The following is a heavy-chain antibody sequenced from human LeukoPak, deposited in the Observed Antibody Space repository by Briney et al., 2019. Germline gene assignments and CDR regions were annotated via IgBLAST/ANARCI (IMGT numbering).Heavy chain of an antibody. J-gene: IGHJ4*02. CDR2: IYYSGST. CDR3: ARGLDYSSSSKPFDY. CDR1: GGSISSYY. D-gene: IGHD6-6*01. V-gene: IGHV4-59*01. Sequence: PSETLSLTCTVSGGSISSYYWSWIRQPPGKGLEWIGYIYYSGSTNYNPSLKSRVTISVDTSKNQFSLKLSSVTAADTAVYYCARGLDYSSSSKPFDYWGQGTLVTVSS.